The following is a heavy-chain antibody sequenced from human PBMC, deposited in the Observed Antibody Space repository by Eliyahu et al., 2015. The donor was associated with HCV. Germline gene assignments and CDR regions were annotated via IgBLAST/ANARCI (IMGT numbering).Heavy chain of an antibody. V-gene: IGHV4-34*01. Sequence: QVQLQQWGAGLLKPSETLSLTCAVYGGSFSGYYWSWIRQPPGKGLEWIGEINQSGSTNYNPSLKSRVTISVDTSKNQFSLKLSSVTAADTAVYYCARGLGKVAINTPPHFDYWGQGTLVTVSS. J-gene: IGHJ4*02. CDR1: GGSFSGYY. CDR3: ARGLGKVAINTPPHFDY. D-gene: IGHD1-14*01. CDR2: INQSGST.